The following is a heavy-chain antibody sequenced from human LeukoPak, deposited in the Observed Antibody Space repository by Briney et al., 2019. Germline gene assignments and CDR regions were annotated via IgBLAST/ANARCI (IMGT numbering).Heavy chain of an antibody. CDR2: ISSSSSYI. V-gene: IGHV3-21*01. J-gene: IGHJ4*02. CDR1: GLTFSSYS. CDR3: ARDLYGDYPWDY. Sequence: GGSLRLSCAASGLTFSSYSMNWVRQAPGKGLEWVSSISSSSSYIYYADSVKGRFTISRDNAKNSLYLQMNSLRAEDTAVYYCARDLYGDYPWDYWGQGTLVTVSS. D-gene: IGHD4-17*01.